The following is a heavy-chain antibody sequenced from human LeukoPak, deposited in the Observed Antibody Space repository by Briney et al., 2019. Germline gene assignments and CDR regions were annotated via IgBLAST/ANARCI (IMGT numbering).Heavy chain of an antibody. V-gene: IGHV3-30-3*01. CDR2: ISYDGSNK. J-gene: IGHJ4*02. CDR1: GFTFSSYA. Sequence: GRSLRLSCAASGFTFSSYAMHWVRQAPGKGLEWVAVISYDGSNKYYADSVKGRFTISRDNSKNTLYLQMNSLRAEDTAVYFCARHRGRTRGPSDDWGQGTLVTVSS. D-gene: IGHD3-10*01. CDR3: ARHRGRTRGPSDD.